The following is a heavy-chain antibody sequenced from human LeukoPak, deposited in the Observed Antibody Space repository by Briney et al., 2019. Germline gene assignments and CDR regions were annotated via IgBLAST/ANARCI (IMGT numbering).Heavy chain of an antibody. CDR3: AKGPYISGWYVEVPWYYYYYGMDV. CDR1: GFTFSSYG. D-gene: IGHD6-19*01. J-gene: IGHJ6*02. CDR2: IRYDGSNK. Sequence: PGGSLRLSCAASGFTFSSYGMHWVRQAPGKGLEWVAFIRYDGSNKYYADSVKGRFTISRDNSKNTLYLQMNSLRAEDTAVYYCAKGPYISGWYVEVPWYYYYYGMDVWGQGTTVTVSS. V-gene: IGHV3-30*02.